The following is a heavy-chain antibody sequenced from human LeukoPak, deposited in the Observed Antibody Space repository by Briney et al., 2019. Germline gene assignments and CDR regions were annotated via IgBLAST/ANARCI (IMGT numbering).Heavy chain of an antibody. V-gene: IGHV3-21*01. CDR3: AREPIAAAGNWFDY. J-gene: IGHJ4*02. D-gene: IGHD6-13*01. CDR2: ISSSSSYI. CDR1: GFTFSSYS. Sequence: SGGSLRLSCAASGFTFSSYSMNWVRQAPGKGLEWVSSISSSSSYIYYADSVRGRFTISRDNAKNSLYLQMNSLRAEDTAVYYCAREPIAAAGNWFDYWGQGTLVTVSS.